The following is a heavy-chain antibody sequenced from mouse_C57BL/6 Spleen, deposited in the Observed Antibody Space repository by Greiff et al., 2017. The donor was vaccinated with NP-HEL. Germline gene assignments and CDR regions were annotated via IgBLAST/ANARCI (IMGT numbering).Heavy chain of an antibody. CDR2: ISNGGGST. V-gene: IGHV5-12*01. Sequence: EVQRVESGGGLVQPGGSLKLSCAASGFTFSDYYMYWVRQTPEKRLEWVAYISNGGGSTYYPDTVKGRFTISRDNAKNTLYLQMSRLKSEDTAMYYCARLTIVSYYFDYWGQGTTLTVSS. J-gene: IGHJ2*01. CDR1: GFTFSDYY. D-gene: IGHD2-12*01. CDR3: ARLTIVSYYFDY.